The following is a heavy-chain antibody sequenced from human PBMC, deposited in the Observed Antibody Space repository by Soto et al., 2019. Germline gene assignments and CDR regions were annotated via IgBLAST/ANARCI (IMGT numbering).Heavy chain of an antibody. CDR3: ATTSAAGKEYYGMDV. J-gene: IGHJ6*02. CDR2: IYPGDSDT. CDR1: GYSFTSYW. Sequence: EVQLVQSGAEVKKPGESLKISCKGSGYSFTSYWIGWLRQMPGKGLEWMGIIYPGDSDTRYSPSFQGQVTISADKSISTAYLQWSSLKAADTAMYYCATTSAAGKEYYGMDVWGQGTTFTVSS. D-gene: IGHD6-13*01. V-gene: IGHV5-51*01.